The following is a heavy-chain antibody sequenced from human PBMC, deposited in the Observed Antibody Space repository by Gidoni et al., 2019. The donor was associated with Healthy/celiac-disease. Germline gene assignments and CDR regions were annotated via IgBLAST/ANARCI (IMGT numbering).Heavy chain of an antibody. D-gene: IGHD3-10*01. Sequence: QLQLQESGPGLVKPSETLSLTCAVSGDSIICSNYYWGWISQPPGTGLEWIGTIYFSGSTYYNPSLKSRVTISVDTSKNQISLKLSSVTAADTAVYYCARHSGYCGSGSYLVDYWGQGTLVTVSS. CDR2: IYFSGST. V-gene: IGHV4-39*01. J-gene: IGHJ4*02. CDR1: GDSIICSNYY. CDR3: ARHSGYCGSGSYLVDY.